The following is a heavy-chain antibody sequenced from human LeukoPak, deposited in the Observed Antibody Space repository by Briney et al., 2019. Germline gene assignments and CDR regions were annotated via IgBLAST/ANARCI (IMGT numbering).Heavy chain of an antibody. CDR3: ARKVKDAFDI. J-gene: IGHJ3*02. D-gene: IGHD4-23*01. CDR1: GFTFDDYA. Sequence: GRSLRLSCAASGFTFDDYAMHWVRQAPGKGLGWVSGISWNSGSIGYADSVKGRFTISRDNAKNSLYLQMNSLRAEDTALYYCARKVKDAFDIWGQGTMVTVSS. V-gene: IGHV3-9*01. CDR2: ISWNSGSI.